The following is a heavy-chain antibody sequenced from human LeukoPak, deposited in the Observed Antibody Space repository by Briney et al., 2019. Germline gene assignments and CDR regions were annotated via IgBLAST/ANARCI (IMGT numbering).Heavy chain of an antibody. D-gene: IGHD3-22*01. Sequence: GGSLRLSCAASGFTFSSYSMNWVRQAPGKGLEWVSSISSSSSYIYYADSVKGRFTISRDNAKNSLYLQMNSLRAEDTAVYYCASTPLYYYDSSGYRFYWGQGTLVTVSS. CDR2: ISSSSSYI. CDR1: GFTFSSYS. J-gene: IGHJ4*02. V-gene: IGHV3-21*04. CDR3: ASTPLYYYDSSGYRFY.